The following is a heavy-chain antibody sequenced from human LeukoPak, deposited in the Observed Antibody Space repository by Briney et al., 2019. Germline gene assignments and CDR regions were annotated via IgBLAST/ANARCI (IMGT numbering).Heavy chain of an antibody. J-gene: IGHJ3*02. CDR3: ASPSSGQSFDI. V-gene: IGHV3-53*01. Sequence: AGGSLRLSCAASGFTFSNYWMTWVRQAPGKGLEWVSVIYTGGNTYYADSVKGRFTVSRDNSKNTLYLQMHSLRAEDTAVYYCASPSSGQSFDIWGQGTMVTVSS. CDR2: IYTGGNT. CDR1: GFTFSNYW. D-gene: IGHD6-19*01.